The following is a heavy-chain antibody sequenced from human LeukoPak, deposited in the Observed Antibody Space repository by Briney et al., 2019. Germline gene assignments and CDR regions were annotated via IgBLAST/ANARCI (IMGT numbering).Heavy chain of an antibody. Sequence: PGGSLRLSCAASGFTFSNHGMNWVRQAPGKGLEWVSGISPSGDITYYADSVKGRFTISRDISKNTLYLEVISLTAEDTAVYYCARYYYGSGSAYFDYWGQGTLVTVSS. J-gene: IGHJ4*02. D-gene: IGHD3-10*01. CDR2: ISPSGDIT. CDR1: GFTFSNHG. V-gene: IGHV3-23*01. CDR3: ARYYYGSGSAYFDY.